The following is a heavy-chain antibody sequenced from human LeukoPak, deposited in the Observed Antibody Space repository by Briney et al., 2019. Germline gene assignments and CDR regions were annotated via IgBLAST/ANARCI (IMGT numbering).Heavy chain of an antibody. D-gene: IGHD2-2*01. Sequence: GASVKVSCKASGYTFTGYYMHWVRQAPGQGLKWMGWINPNSGGTNYAQKFQGRATMTRDTSISTAYMELSRLRSDDTAVYYCARDADRYCSSTSCYDGGYYYYMDVWGKGTTVTVSS. J-gene: IGHJ6*03. CDR2: INPNSGGT. CDR3: ARDADRYCSSTSCYDGGYYYYMDV. V-gene: IGHV1-2*02. CDR1: GYTFTGYY.